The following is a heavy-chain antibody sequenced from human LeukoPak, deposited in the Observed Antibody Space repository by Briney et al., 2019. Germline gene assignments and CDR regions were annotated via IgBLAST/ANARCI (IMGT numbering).Heavy chain of an antibody. Sequence: PSETLSLTCTISGGSISSYYWSWIRQPPGKGLEWIGYIYYSGSTNNNPSLKSRVTIAVDTSKNQFSLKLSSVTAADTAVYYCARGLGDLTGYYIAYYYYMDVWGKGTTVTISS. CDR3: ARGLGDLTGYYIAYYYYMDV. D-gene: IGHD3-9*01. CDR2: IYYSGST. V-gene: IGHV4-59*01. CDR1: GGSISSYY. J-gene: IGHJ6*03.